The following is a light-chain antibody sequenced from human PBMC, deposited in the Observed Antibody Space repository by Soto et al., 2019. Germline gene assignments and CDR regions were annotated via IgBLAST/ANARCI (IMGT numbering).Light chain of an antibody. CDR3: SSYTSSNSNV. Sequence: QSALTQPASVSGSPGQSITISCTGTSSDVGGSNYVSWYQQLPGKAPKLMVSDVSNRPSVVSNRFSGSKSGNTASLTISGLQAEDEADYYCSSYTSSNSNVFGTGTKLTVL. CDR1: SSDVGGSNY. V-gene: IGLV2-14*03. J-gene: IGLJ1*01. CDR2: DVS.